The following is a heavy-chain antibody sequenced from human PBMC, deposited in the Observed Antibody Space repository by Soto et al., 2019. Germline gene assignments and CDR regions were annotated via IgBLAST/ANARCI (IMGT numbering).Heavy chain of an antibody. J-gene: IGHJ4*02. V-gene: IGHV3-30-3*01. D-gene: IGHD2-15*01. CDR2: ISYDGSNK. CDR1: GFTFSRYA. Sequence: QVQLVESGGGVVQPGRSLRLSCAASGFTFSRYAMHWVRQAPGKGLEWVAVISYDGSNKYYADSVRGRFTISRDDYKNTLYLQRNSLRPEDTAVYYCARDGGDCSGGSCYGGYFDYWGQGTLVTVSS. CDR3: ARDGGDCSGGSCYGGYFDY.